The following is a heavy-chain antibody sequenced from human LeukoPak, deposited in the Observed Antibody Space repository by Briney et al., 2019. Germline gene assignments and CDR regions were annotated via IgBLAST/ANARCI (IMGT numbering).Heavy chain of an antibody. D-gene: IGHD3-10*01. CDR2: ISGSGDST. CDR3: ARRRLVLLWFGESPFDI. CDR1: GFTFSNSG. Sequence: PGGSLRLSCAASGFTFSNSGMNWVRQAPGKGQEWVSTISGSGDSTYYADSVKGRFTSSRDNSKNTLYLQMNSLRAEDTAVYYCARRRLVLLWFGESPFDIWGQGTMVTVSS. V-gene: IGHV3-23*01. J-gene: IGHJ3*02.